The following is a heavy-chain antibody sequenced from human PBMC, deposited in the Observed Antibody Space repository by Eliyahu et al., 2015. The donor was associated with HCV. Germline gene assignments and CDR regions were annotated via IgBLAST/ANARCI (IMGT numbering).Heavy chain of an antibody. CDR3: ARGGGSVALDY. V-gene: IGHV4-34*01. D-gene: IGHD6-19*01. J-gene: IGHJ4*02. Sequence: QVQLQQWGAGLLKPSETLSLTCAVYGGSFXGYYWXWIRQPPGKGLEWIGEINHSGSTNYNPSLKSRVTISVDTSKNQFSLKLSSVTAADTAVYYCARGGGSVALDYWGQGTLVTVSS. CDR2: INHSGST. CDR1: GGSFXGYY.